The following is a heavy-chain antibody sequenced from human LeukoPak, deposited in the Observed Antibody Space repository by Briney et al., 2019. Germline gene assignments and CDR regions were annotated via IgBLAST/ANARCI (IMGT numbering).Heavy chain of an antibody. J-gene: IGHJ6*02. CDR3: AKDHDSSGYYYFRDYYGMDV. Sequence: GGSLRLSCAASGFTFSTYWMNWYRQAPGKGLEWVAVISYDGSNKYYADSVKGRFTISRDNSKNTLYLQMNSLRAEDTAVYYCAKDHDSSGYYYFRDYYGMDVWGQGTTVTVSS. V-gene: IGHV3-30*18. CDR1: GFTFSTYW. D-gene: IGHD3-22*01. CDR2: ISYDGSNK.